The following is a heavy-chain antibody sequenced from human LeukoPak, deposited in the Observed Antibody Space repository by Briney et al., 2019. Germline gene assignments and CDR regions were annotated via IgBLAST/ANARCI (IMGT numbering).Heavy chain of an antibody. CDR1: GFTFSNYA. CDR2: ISGSSGGT. J-gene: IGHJ4*02. V-gene: IGHV3-23*01. CDR3: AKDGGPTVFYYFDY. Sequence: GGSLRLSCAASGFTFSNYAMSWVRQAPGKGLEWVSGISGSSGGTNYADPVKGRFTISRDNSRNTLYLQMNSLRAEGTAIYYCAKDGGPTVFYYFDYWGQGTLITVSS. D-gene: IGHD1-1*01.